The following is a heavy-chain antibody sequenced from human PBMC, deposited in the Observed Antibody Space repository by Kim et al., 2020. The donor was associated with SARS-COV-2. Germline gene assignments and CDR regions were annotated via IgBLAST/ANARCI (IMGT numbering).Heavy chain of an antibody. D-gene: IGHD1-1*01. CDR3: AGRSLRGTNFFDY. V-gene: IGHV3-74*01. Sequence: YADSLKGRFTISRDNAKNTMYLEMSSLRAEDTAVYYCAGRSLRGTNFFDYWGQGTLVTVSS. J-gene: IGHJ4*02.